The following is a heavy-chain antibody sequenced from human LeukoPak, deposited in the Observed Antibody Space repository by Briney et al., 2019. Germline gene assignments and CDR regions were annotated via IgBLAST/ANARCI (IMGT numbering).Heavy chain of an antibody. CDR3: ARGPNYGSRSDYFDY. V-gene: IGHV3-7*03. J-gene: IGHJ4*02. D-gene: IGHD3-10*01. CDR2: MKEDGSEK. Sequence: GRSLRLSCAASGFTFSDYWMNWVRQAPGKGREWVANMKEDGSEKYRVDCVKGRFTISRDNAKNSLYLQMNSLRVEDTAVYYCARGPNYGSRSDYFDYWGQGTLVTVSS. CDR1: GFTFSDYW.